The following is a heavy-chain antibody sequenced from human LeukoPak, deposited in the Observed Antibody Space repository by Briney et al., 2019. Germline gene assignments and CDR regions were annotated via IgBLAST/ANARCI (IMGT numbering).Heavy chain of an antibody. D-gene: IGHD5-18*01. V-gene: IGHV4-59*01. CDR1: GGSISGYY. CDR3: ARDRRHNSGFPFFDY. J-gene: IGHJ4*02. CDR2: IYYSGST. Sequence: SETLSLTCTVPGGSISGYYWSWIRQPPGKGLEWIAYIYYSGSTNYNPSLKSRVTIPLDTSKNQFSLKLSSVTAADTAVYYCARDRRHNSGFPFFDYWGQGTLVTVSS.